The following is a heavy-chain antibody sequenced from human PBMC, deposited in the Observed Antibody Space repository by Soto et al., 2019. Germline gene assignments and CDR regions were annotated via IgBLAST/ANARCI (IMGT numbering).Heavy chain of an antibody. J-gene: IGHJ5*01. CDR2: IIPIFGTA. V-gene: IGHV1-69*13. CDR3: ASLIRFGPMGATTSWFDS. D-gene: IGHD1-26*01. Sequence: ASVKVSCKASGGTFSSYAISWVRQAPGQGLEWMGGIIPIFGTANYAQKFQGRVTITADESTSTAYMELSSLRSEDTAVYYCASLIRFGPMGATTSWFDSWGQGTLVTVSS. CDR1: GGTFSSYA.